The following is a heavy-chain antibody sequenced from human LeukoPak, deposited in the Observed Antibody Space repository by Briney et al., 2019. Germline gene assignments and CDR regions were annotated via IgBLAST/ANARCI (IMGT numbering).Heavy chain of an antibody. Sequence: GSLRPSCAASGFTFSSYAMSWVRQAPGKGLEWVSAISGSGGSTYYADSVKGRFTISRDNSKNTLYLQMNSLRAEDTAVYYCAKAQLRGYYGMDVWGQGTTVTVSS. CDR3: AKAQLRGYYGMDV. CDR2: ISGSGGST. CDR1: GFTFSSYA. J-gene: IGHJ6*02. D-gene: IGHD2-2*01. V-gene: IGHV3-23*01.